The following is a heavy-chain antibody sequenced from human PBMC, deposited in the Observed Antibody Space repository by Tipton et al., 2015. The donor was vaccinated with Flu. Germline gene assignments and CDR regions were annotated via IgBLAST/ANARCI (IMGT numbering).Heavy chain of an antibody. D-gene: IGHD6-19*01. CDR3: ARDGGVGSGWSYSGGNYYYGMDV. CDR1: GGYINRSHYY. J-gene: IGHJ6*02. CDR2: IYHSGST. V-gene: IGHV4-39*07. Sequence: TLSLTCTVSGGYINRSHYYWGWIRQPPGKGLEWIGSIYHSGSTFYHPSLKSRVTISVDTSKNQFSLKLSSVTAADTAVYYCARDGGVGSGWSYSGGNYYYGMDVWGQGTTVIVSS.